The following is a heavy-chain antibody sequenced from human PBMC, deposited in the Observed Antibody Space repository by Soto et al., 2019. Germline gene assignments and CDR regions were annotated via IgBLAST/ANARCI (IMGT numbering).Heavy chain of an antibody. CDR2: ISISSSDR. CDR3: VRGMNPLF. V-gene: IGHV3-21*06. Sequence: GGSLRLSCAASGFTLRTYTMNWVRQAPGKGLEWVSSISISSSDRYYADSVRGRFTISRDNAKNALYLQMNSLRADDTAVYFCVRGMNPLFGGQGALVTVSS. J-gene: IGHJ4*01. CDR1: GFTLRTYT.